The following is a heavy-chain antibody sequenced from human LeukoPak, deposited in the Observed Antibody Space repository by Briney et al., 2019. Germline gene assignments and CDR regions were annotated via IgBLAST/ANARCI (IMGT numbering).Heavy chain of an antibody. CDR3: ARDSHYMDV. CDR1: GVSISSGGYY. CDR2: IYHSGST. V-gene: IGHV4-30-2*01. Sequence: PSETLSLTCTVSGVSISSGGYYWSWLRQPPGKGLEWIGYIYHSGSTYYNPSLKSRVTISVDRSKNQFSLKLSSVTAADTAVYYCARDSHYMDVWAKGPRSPSP. J-gene: IGHJ6*03.